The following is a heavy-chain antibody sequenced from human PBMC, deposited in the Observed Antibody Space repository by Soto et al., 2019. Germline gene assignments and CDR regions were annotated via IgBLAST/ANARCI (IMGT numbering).Heavy chain of an antibody. CDR2: IYWDDDK. CDR1: GFSLSTSGVG. CDR3: PRTGYYDSRGYYGY. V-gene: IGHV2-5*02. J-gene: IGHJ4*02. Sequence: SGPTLVNPTQTLTLTCTFSGFSLSTSGVGVGWIRQPPGKALEWLALIYWDDDKRYSPSLKSRLTITKDTSKNQVVLTMTNMDPVHTPTYPCPRTGYYDSRGYYGYWGQGTLDTASS. D-gene: IGHD3-22*01.